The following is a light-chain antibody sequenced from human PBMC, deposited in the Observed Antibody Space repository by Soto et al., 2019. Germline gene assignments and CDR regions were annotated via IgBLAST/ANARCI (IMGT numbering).Light chain of an antibody. Sequence: VVITQCPAPLPVSPWEGVTLSVRANQGIGDTLAWYQHKPGQTPRLLIYDTSTRATGVPARFSGSRSGPEFTLTINSLQSEDFAIYYCQPYSNWPLNFGGGTKVDIK. J-gene: IGKJ4*01. CDR2: DTS. CDR1: QGIGDT. CDR3: QPYSNWPLN. V-gene: IGKV3-15*01.